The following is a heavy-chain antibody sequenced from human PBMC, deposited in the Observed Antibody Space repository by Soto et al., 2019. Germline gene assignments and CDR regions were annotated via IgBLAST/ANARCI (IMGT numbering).Heavy chain of an antibody. CDR2: IYYSGST. V-gene: IGHV4-31*02. CDR3: ARAAAAGSGSPFDY. J-gene: IGHJ4*02. D-gene: IGHD6-13*01. Sequence: SWVRQAPGKGLEWIGCIYYSGSTYYNPSLKSRVTVSVDTSKNQFSLKLSSVTAADTAVYYCARAAAAGSGSPFDYWGQGTLVTVSS.